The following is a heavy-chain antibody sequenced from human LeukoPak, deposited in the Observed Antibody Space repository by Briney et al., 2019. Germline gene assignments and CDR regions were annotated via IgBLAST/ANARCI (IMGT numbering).Heavy chain of an antibody. V-gene: IGHV1-2*06. D-gene: IGHD4-17*01. Sequence: ASVKVSCKASGYTFTGYYMHWVRQAPGQGLEWTGRINPNSGGTNYAQKFQGRVTMTRDTSISTAYMELSRLRSDDTAVYYCARDPDYGDYLGAFDYWGQGTLVTVPS. CDR1: GYTFTGYY. CDR3: ARDPDYGDYLGAFDY. J-gene: IGHJ4*02. CDR2: INPNSGGT.